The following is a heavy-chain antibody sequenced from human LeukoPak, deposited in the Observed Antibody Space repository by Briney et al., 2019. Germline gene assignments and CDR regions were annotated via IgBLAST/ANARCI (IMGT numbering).Heavy chain of an antibody. J-gene: IGHJ4*02. CDR3: AGGEYYDSSGYYYPFDY. CDR2: ISSSGSTI. D-gene: IGHD3-22*01. CDR1: GFTFSDYY. V-gene: IGHV3-11*04. Sequence: PGGSLRLSCAASGFTFSDYYMSWIRQAPGKGLEWVSYISSSGSTIYYADSVKGRFTIFRDNAKNSLYLQMNSLRAEDTAVYYCAGGEYYDSSGYYYPFDYWGQGTLVTVSS.